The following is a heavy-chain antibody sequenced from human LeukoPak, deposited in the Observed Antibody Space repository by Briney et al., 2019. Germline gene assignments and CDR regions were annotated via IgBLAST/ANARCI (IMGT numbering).Heavy chain of an antibody. CDR2: IYYSGST. CDR1: GGSISSYY. V-gene: IGHV4-59*12. J-gene: IGHJ4*02. CDR3: ARVARYSFDY. D-gene: IGHD2-21*01. Sequence: PSETLSLTCTVSGGSISSYYRSWIRQPPGKGLEWIGYIYYSGSTNYNPSLKSRVTISVDTSKNQFSLKLSSVTAADTAVYYCARVARYSFDYWGQGTLVTVSS.